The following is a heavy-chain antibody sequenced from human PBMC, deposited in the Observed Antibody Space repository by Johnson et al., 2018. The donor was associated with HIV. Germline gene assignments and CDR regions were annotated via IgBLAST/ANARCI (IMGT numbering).Heavy chain of an antibody. CDR3: ARGLNCTNGVCYTWAFDI. V-gene: IGHV3-30*03. J-gene: IGHJ3*02. CDR2: ISHDGWNK. CDR1: GLTFSNYG. D-gene: IGHD2-8*01. Sequence: QVQLVESGGGLVQPGRSLRLSCEASGLTFSNYGMHWVRQAPGKGLAWVAGISHDGWNKYYADSVKGRFTISRDNSKNTLYLQMNSLRAEATAVYYCARGLNCTNGVCYTWAFDIWGQGTMVTVSS.